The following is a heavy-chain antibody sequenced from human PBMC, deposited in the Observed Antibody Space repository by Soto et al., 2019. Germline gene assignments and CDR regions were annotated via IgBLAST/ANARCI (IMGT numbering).Heavy chain of an antibody. J-gene: IGHJ6*02. V-gene: IGHV3-49*04. Sequence: SLRLSCTASGFTFADYAMSWVRQAPGKGLEWVAFLRSKTYGGTTEYAASVKGRFTISRDDSKSIAYLQMNSLRSEDTAVYYCTRESSGYDLYYGMDVWGQGTTVTVSS. CDR1: GFTFADYA. D-gene: IGHD5-12*01. CDR3: TRESSGYDLYYGMDV. CDR2: LRSKTYGGTT.